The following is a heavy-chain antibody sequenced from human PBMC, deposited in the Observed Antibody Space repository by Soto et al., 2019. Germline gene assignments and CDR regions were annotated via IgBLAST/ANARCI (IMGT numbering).Heavy chain of an antibody. CDR2: IYYSGST. CDR3: ARGYCSSTSCYVEDWFDP. D-gene: IGHD2-2*01. V-gene: IGHV4-59*01. J-gene: IGHJ5*02. CDR1: GGSISSYY. Sequence: SETLSLTCTVSGGSISSYYWSWIRQPPGKGLEWIGYIYYSGSTNYNPSLKSRVTISVDTSKNQFSLKLSSVTAADTAVYYCARGYCSSTSCYVEDWFDPWGQGTLVTVSS.